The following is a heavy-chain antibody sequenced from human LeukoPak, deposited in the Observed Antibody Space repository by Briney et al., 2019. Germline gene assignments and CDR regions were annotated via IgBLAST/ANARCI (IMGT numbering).Heavy chain of an antibody. CDR2: IYHSGST. D-gene: IGHD2-2*02. CDR1: GYSISSGYY. CDR3: ARLVPAAILDY. J-gene: IGHJ4*02. Sequence: SETLSLTCAVSGYSISSGYYWGWIRQPPVKGLEWIGSIYHSGSTYYNPSLKSRVTISVDTSKNQFSLKLSSVTAADTAVYYCARLVPAAILDYWGQGTLLTVSS. V-gene: IGHV4-38-2*01.